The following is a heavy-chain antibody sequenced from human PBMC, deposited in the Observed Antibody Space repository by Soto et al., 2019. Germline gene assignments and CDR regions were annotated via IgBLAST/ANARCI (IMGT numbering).Heavy chain of an antibody. J-gene: IGHJ6*03. Sequence: SETLSLTCTVSGGSISSYYWSWIRQPPGKGLEWIGYIYYSGSNNYNPSLKSRVTISVDTSKNQFSLKLSSVTAADTAVYYCAVRGDVDTAMEQWSVRGVYRNYYYMDVWGKGTTVTVSS. CDR2: IYYSGSN. D-gene: IGHD5-18*01. CDR3: AVRGDVDTAMEQWSVRGVYRNYYYMDV. V-gene: IGHV4-59*01. CDR1: GGSISSYY.